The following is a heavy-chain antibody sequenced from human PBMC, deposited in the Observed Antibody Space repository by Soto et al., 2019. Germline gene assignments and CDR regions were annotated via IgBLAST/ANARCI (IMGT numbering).Heavy chain of an antibody. CDR3: ARSGLNPLYHCTNGVCYKDY. CDR1: GYTFTSYG. J-gene: IGHJ4*02. V-gene: IGHV1-18*01. CDR2: ISAYNGNT. Sequence: QVQLVQSGAEVKKPEASVKVSCKASGYTFTSYGISWVRQAPRQGLEWMGWISAYNGNTNYAQKLQGRVTMTTDTSTSTAYMELRSLISDDTAVYYCARSGLNPLYHCTNGVCYKDYWGQGTLVTVSS. D-gene: IGHD2-8*01.